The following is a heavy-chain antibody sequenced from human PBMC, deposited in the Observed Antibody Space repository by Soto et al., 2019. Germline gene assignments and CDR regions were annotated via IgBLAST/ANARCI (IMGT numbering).Heavy chain of an antibody. CDR2: ISSSSSTI. CDR3: ARPEYSSSSYGMDV. CDR1: GFTFSSYS. J-gene: IGHJ6*02. V-gene: IGHV3-48*02. D-gene: IGHD6-6*01. Sequence: PGGSLRLSSAASGFTFSSYSMKWVRQAPGKGLEWVSYISSSSSTIYYADSVKGRFTISRDNAKNSLYLQMNSLRDEDTAVYYCARPEYSSSSYGMDVWGQGTTVTVSS.